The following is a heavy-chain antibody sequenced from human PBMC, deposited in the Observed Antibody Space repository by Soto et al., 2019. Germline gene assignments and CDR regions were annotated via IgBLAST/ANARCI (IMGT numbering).Heavy chain of an antibody. CDR2: ISHKSSAI. V-gene: IGHV3-48*02. CDR1: GFTFSNYA. J-gene: IGHJ4*02. D-gene: IGHD4-17*01. Sequence: EVQLVESGGGLVQPGGSLRLSCAASGFTFSNYAMNWVRQAPGKGLEWVSYISHKSSAIYHADSVKGRFTISRDNAKNSMYLQMNGLRDEDTAVYYWAGDPYCSTTVTIVDYWGQGTLVTVSS. CDR3: AGDPYCSTTVTIVDY.